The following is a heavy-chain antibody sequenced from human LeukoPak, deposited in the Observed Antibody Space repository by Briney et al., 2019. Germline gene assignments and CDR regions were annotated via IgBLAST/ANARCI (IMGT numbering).Heavy chain of an antibody. J-gene: IGHJ4*02. D-gene: IGHD3-10*01. CDR3: ASYYYGSGSSPDFDY. V-gene: IGHV3-53*01. CDR2: IYSGGST. Sequence: TGGSLRLSCAASGFTVSSNYMSWVRQAPGKGLEWVSVIYSGGSTYYADSVKGRFTISRDNSKNTLYLQMNSLRAEDTAVYYCASYYYGSGSSPDFDYWGQGTLVTVSS. CDR1: GFTVSSNY.